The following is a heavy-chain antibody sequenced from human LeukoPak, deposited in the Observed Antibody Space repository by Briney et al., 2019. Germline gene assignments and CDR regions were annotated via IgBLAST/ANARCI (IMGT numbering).Heavy chain of an antibody. V-gene: IGHV3-53*01. CDR2: IYSGGST. CDR1: GFTVSSNY. J-gene: IGHJ5*02. D-gene: IGHD3-3*01. CDR3: ARGGYDFWSGYFDP. Sequence: GGSLRLSCAASGFTVSSNYMSWVRQAPGKGLEWVSVIYSGGSTYYADSVKGRFTISRDNSKNTLYLQMNSLRAEDTAVYYCARGGYDFWSGYFDPWGQGTLVTVSS.